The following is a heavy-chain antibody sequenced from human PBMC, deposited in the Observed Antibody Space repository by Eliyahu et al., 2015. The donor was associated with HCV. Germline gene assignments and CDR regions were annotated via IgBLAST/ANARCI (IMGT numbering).Heavy chain of an antibody. CDR2: IKQDGSEK. CDR3: AREGSGNYDFWSGTLGAYYYYGMDV. J-gene: IGHJ6*02. V-gene: IGHV3-7*01. D-gene: IGHD3-3*01. Sequence: VANIKQDGSEKYYVDSVKGRFTISRDNAKNSLYLQMNSLRAEDTAVYYCAREGSGNYDFWSGTLGAYYYYGMDVWGQGTTVTVSS.